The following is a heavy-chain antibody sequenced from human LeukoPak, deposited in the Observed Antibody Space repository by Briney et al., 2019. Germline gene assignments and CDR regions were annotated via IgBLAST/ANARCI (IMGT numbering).Heavy chain of an antibody. D-gene: IGHD3-10*01. J-gene: IGHJ4*02. V-gene: IGHV4-34*01. Sequence: SETLSLTCAVYGESFSGYYWSWIRQPPGKGLEWIGEINHTGSTNYNPSLKSRVTLSIDTSKNQFSLNLSSVTAADTAVYYCARDGRSMVRGSVDYWGQGTLVTVSS. CDR2: INHTGST. CDR1: GESFSGYY. CDR3: ARDGRSMVRGSVDY.